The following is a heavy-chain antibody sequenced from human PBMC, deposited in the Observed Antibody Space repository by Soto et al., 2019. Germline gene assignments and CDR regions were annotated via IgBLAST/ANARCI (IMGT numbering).Heavy chain of an antibody. Sequence: QVQQQESGPGLVKPSETLSLSCAVSGVSITSTDWWSWVRQPPGKGLQWIGEVSLGGGANYNPSLKSRVTISVDNSKNQFSLTLNSVTAADTAVYFCAGSTADTTLKASSFWGQGTLVTVSS. D-gene: IGHD4-4*01. J-gene: IGHJ4*02. CDR1: GVSITSTDW. CDR3: AGSTADTTLKASSF. CDR2: VSLGGGA. V-gene: IGHV4-4*02.